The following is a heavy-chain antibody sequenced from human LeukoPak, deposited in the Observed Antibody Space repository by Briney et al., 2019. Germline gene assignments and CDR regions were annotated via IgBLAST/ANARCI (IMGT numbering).Heavy chain of an antibody. J-gene: IGHJ6*02. CDR3: ARENGSQDGGYGMDV. V-gene: IGHV1-18*01. CDR1: GYTSTSYG. Sequence: ASVKVSCKASGYTSTSYGISWVRQAPGQGLEWMGWISAYNGNTNYAQKLQGRVTMTTDTSTSTAYMELRSLRSDDTAVYYCARENGSQDGGYGMDVWGQGTTVTVSS. D-gene: IGHD3-10*01. CDR2: ISAYNGNT.